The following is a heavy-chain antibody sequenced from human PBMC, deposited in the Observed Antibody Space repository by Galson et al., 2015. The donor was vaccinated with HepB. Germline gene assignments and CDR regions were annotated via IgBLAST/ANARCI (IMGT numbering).Heavy chain of an antibody. CDR3: ARGYCSSTSCYDNWYFDL. CDR2: ISSSSSTI. CDR1: GFTFSSYS. J-gene: IGHJ2*01. Sequence: SLRLSCAASGFTFSSYSMNWVRQAPGKGLEWVSYISSSSSTIYYADSVKGRFTISRDNAKNSLYLQMNSLRDEDTAVYYCARGYCSSTSCYDNWYFDLWGRGTLVTVSS. D-gene: IGHD2-2*01. V-gene: IGHV3-48*02.